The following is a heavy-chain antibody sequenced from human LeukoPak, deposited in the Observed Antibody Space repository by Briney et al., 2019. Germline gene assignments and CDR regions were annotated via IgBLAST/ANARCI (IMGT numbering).Heavy chain of an antibody. V-gene: IGHV3-21*01. J-gene: IGHJ3*02. Sequence: GGSLRLSCAASGFTFSGYGMFWVRQAPGKGLEWISSICIGGTYIYYADSVKGRFTISRNNAKNSLYLQMNSLRADDTAVYYCAKSRSSWSDDTFDIWGQGTMVTVSS. CDR2: ICIGGTYI. CDR1: GFTFSGYG. CDR3: AKSRSSWSDDTFDI. D-gene: IGHD6-13*01.